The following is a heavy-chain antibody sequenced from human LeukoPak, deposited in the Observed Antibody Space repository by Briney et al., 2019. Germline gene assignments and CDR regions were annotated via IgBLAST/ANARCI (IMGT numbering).Heavy chain of an antibody. J-gene: IGHJ4*02. CDR2: IYYSGRT. CDR1: AGSISSYY. V-gene: IGHV4-39*01. D-gene: IGHD5-18*01. Sequence: PSETLSLTCTVAAGSISSYYWGWLRPPPGKGLEWNGSIYYSGRTHYNTSLKTRVTISVDTSKTQFSLKLSSVAAADTAVYYCARRPRTAMDHWYFDYWGQGTLVTVSS. CDR3: ARRPRTAMDHWYFDY.